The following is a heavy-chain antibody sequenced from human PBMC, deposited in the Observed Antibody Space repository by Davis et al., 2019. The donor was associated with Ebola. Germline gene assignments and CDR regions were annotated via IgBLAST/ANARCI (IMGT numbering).Heavy chain of an antibody. CDR3: ARGGDGYNSFDFYYYGMDV. D-gene: IGHD5-24*01. J-gene: IGHJ6*02. V-gene: IGHV4-61*01. CDR2: IYYSGGT. Sequence: SETLSLTCTVSGGSVSSGSYSWSWIRQPPGKGLEWIGYIYYSGGTNYNPSLKSRVTISVDTSKNQVSLKLSSVTAADTAVYYCARGGDGYNSFDFYYYGMDVWGQGTTVTVPS. CDR1: GGSVSSGSYS.